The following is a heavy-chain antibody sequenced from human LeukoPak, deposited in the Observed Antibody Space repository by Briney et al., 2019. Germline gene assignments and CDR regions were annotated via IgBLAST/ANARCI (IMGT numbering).Heavy chain of an antibody. CDR1: GFRFSTYG. CDR2: IRHDASSQ. J-gene: IGHJ4*02. V-gene: IGHV3-30*02. Sequence: GGSLRLSCAASGFRFSTYGMHWVRQAPGKGLEWVAFIRHDASSQYYADSVKGRLTISRDSSKDTLYLQMNSLRTEDTAVYFCPKDRLEFYGSARYYFDSWGQGSLVTVSS. D-gene: IGHD3-10*01. CDR3: PKDRLEFYGSARYYFDS.